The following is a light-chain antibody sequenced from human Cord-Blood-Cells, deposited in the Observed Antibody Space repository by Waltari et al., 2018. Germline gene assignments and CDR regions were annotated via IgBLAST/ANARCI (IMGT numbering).Light chain of an antibody. Sequence: EIVLTRSPATLSLSPGERATLSCRASQSVSSYLAWYQQKPGQAPRLLIYDASNRATGIPARFSGSGFGTDFTLTISSLEPEDFAVYYCQQRSNWPPITFGQGTRLEIK. CDR3: QQRSNWPPIT. V-gene: IGKV3-11*01. CDR2: DAS. J-gene: IGKJ5*01. CDR1: QSVSSY.